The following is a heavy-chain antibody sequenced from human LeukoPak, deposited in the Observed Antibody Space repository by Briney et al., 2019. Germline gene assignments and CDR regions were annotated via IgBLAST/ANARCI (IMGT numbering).Heavy chain of an antibody. Sequence: PGGSLRLSCAASGFTFSSYAMSWVRQAPGKGLEWVSSISSSSSYIYYADSVKGRFTISRDNAKNSLYLQMNSLRAEDTAVYYCARDRARLRYFDWGFDYWGQGTLVTVSS. CDR1: GFTFSSYA. D-gene: IGHD3-9*01. V-gene: IGHV3-21*01. CDR2: ISSSSSYI. J-gene: IGHJ4*02. CDR3: ARDRARLRYFDWGFDY.